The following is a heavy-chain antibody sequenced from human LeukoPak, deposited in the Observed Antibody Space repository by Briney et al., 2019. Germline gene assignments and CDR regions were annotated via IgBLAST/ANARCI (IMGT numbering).Heavy chain of an antibody. J-gene: IGHJ4*02. CDR2: INHSGST. CDR3: VNADYDYVWGSYRYDY. V-gene: IGHV4-34*01. CDR1: GGSFSGYY. Sequence: SETLSLTCAVYGGSFSGYYWSWIRQPPGKGLEWIGEINHSGSTNYNPPLKSRVTISVDTSKNQFSLKLSSVTAADTAVYYCVNADYDYVWGSYRYDYWGQGTLVTVSS. D-gene: IGHD3-16*02.